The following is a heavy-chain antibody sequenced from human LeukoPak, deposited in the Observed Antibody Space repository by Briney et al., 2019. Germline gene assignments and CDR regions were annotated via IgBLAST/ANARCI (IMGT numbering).Heavy chain of an antibody. CDR1: DGSVSSGSYY. D-gene: IGHD1-26*01. CDR3: ARDQLRATSGPVAHYFDY. CDR2: IYYSGST. V-gene: IGHV4-61*01. J-gene: IGHJ4*02. Sequence: SETLSLTCTVSDGSVSSGSYYWSWIRQPPGKGLEWIGYIYYSGSTNYNPSLKSRVTISVDTSKNQFSLKLSSVTAADTAVYYCARDQLRATSGPVAHYFDYWGQGTLVTVSS.